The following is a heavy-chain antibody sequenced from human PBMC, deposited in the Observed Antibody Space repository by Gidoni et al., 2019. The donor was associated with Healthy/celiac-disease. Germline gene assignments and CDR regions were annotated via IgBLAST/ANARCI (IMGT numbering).Heavy chain of an antibody. CDR3: ARDTRDSSGYYYYYFDY. CDR2: INAGNGNT. CDR1: GYTFTSYA. J-gene: IGHJ4*02. D-gene: IGHD3-22*01. V-gene: IGHV1-3*01. Sequence: QVQLVQSGAEVKKPGASVKVSCKAPGYTFTSYALHWVRQAPGQRLEWMGWINAGNGNTKYSQKFQGRVTITRDTSASTADMELSSLRSEDTAVYYCARDTRDSSGYYYYYFDYWGQGTLVTVSS.